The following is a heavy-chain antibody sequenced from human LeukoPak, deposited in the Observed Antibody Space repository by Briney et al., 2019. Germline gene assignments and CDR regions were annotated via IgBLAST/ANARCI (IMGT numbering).Heavy chain of an antibody. D-gene: IGHD6-19*01. J-gene: IGHJ4*02. Sequence: PGGSLRLSCAASGFTVSSNYMSWVRQAPGKGLERVSVIYSGGSTYYADSVKGRFTISRDNSKNTLYLQMNSLRAEDTAVYYCAKDAHSGGWFYYFDYWGQGTLVTVSS. CDR1: GFTVSSNY. CDR3: AKDAHSGGWFYYFDY. V-gene: IGHV3-53*01. CDR2: IYSGGST.